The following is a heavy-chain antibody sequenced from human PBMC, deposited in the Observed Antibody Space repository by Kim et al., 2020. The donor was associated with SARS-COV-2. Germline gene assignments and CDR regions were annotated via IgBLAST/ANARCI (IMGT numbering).Heavy chain of an antibody. CDR2: IYYSGST. CDR3: ARGALWGRLSHFDY. D-gene: IGHD6-25*01. CDR1: GGSISSGGYS. V-gene: IGHV4-30-2*01. J-gene: IGHJ4*01. Sequence: SETLSLTCAVSGGSISSGGYSWSWIRQPPGKGLEWIGYIYYSGSTYYNPSLKSRVTISVDRSKNQFSLKLSSVTAADTAVYYCARGALWGRLSHFDYWG.